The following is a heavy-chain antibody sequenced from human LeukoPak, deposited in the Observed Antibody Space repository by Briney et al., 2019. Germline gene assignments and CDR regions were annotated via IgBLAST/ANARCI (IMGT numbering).Heavy chain of an antibody. CDR1: GYTFTGYY. CDR3: ARDSDYGDYGDY. Sequence: ASVKVSCKASGYTFTGYYMHWVRQAPGQGLEWMGWINPNSGGTNYAQKFQGRVTMTRGTSISTAYMELSRLRSDDTAVYYCARDSDYGDYGDYWGQGTLVTVSS. V-gene: IGHV1-2*02. D-gene: IGHD4-17*01. CDR2: INPNSGGT. J-gene: IGHJ4*02.